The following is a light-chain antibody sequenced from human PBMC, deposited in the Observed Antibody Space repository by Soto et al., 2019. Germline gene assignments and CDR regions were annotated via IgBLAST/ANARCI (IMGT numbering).Light chain of an antibody. CDR3: SSYTSSSTPYV. V-gene: IGLV2-14*01. Sequence: QSVLTQPASVSGSPGQSITISCTGTSSDVGGYNYVSWYQQHPVKAPKLMIYDVTNRPSGVSDRFSGSKSDNTASLTISGLQPEDEADYYCSSYTSSSTPYVFGTGTKLTVL. CDR1: SSDVGGYNY. J-gene: IGLJ1*01. CDR2: DVT.